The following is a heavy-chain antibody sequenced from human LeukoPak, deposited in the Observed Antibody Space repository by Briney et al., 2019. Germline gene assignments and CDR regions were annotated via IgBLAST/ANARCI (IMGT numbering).Heavy chain of an antibody. CDR1: RFTFSDYY. V-gene: IGHV3-11*06. Sequence: GGSLRLSCAASRFTFSDYYMSWIRQAPGKGLEWDSYISSSGSYTNYADSVKGRFPISRDNAKNSLYLQMNSLRAEDTAVYYCARDATAAGRFDPWGQGTLVTVSS. CDR3: ARDATAAGRFDP. CDR2: ISSSGSYT. D-gene: IGHD6-13*01. J-gene: IGHJ5*02.